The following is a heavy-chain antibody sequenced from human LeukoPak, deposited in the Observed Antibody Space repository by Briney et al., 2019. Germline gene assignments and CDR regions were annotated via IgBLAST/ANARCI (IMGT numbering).Heavy chain of an antibody. V-gene: IGHV1-69*13. D-gene: IGHD3-3*01. Sequence: SVKVSCKASGGTFSSYAISWVRQAPGQGLEWMGGIIPIFGTANYAQKFQGRVTITADESTSTAYMELSSLRSEDTAVYYCARLQYYGFWSGYVYWGQGTLVTVSS. CDR3: ARLQYYGFWSGYVY. J-gene: IGHJ4*02. CDR1: GGTFSSYA. CDR2: IIPIFGTA.